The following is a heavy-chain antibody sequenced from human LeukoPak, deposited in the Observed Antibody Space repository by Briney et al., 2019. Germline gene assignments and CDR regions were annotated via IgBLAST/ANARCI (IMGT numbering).Heavy chain of an antibody. CDR3: ARDSEVVVSFDY. D-gene: IGHD2-2*01. J-gene: IGHJ4*02. Sequence: SVKVSCKASGFTFTSSAVQWVRQARGQRLEWIGWIVVGSGNTNYAQKFQGRVTMTRDTSISTAYMELSRLRSDDTAVYYCARDSEVVVSFDYWGQGTLVTVSS. V-gene: IGHV1-58*01. CDR1: GFTFTSSA. CDR2: IVVGSGNT.